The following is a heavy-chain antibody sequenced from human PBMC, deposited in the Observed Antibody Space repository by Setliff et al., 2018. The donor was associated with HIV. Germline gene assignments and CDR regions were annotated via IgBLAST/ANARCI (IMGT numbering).Heavy chain of an antibody. V-gene: IGHV4-59*01. CDR1: GGSISSYY. J-gene: IGHJ4*02. CDR3: AREQQLALDY. CDR2: IYYSGST. D-gene: IGHD6-13*01. Sequence: PSETLSLTCTVSGGSISSYYWSWIRQPPGKGLEWIGYIYYSGSTNYNPSLKSRVTISVDTSKNQFSLKLSSVTAADTAVYYCAREQQLALDYWGQGTLVTVSS.